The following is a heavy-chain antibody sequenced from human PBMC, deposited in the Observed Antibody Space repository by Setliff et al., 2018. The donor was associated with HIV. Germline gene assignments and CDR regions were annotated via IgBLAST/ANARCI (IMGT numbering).Heavy chain of an antibody. CDR1: GGSFSGYY. CDR3: ARSIVPVASGYYYFEY. CDR2: VNYSGSS. J-gene: IGHJ4*02. V-gene: IGHV4-34*01. D-gene: IGHD3-3*01. Sequence: PSETLSLTCAVYGGSFSGYYWTYIRQPPGKGLEWIGEVNYSGSSNYNPSLKSRVTISVDTSKNQFSLRLSSVAAGDTAVYYCARSIVPVASGYYYFEYWGQGTLVTVSS.